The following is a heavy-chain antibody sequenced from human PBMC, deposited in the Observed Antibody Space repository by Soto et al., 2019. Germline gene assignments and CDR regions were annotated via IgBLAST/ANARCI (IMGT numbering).Heavy chain of an antibody. CDR2: ISYSGST. D-gene: IGHD3-10*01. CDR3: ARLLWFGDSSGYCYYFDY. V-gene: IGHV4-59*08. J-gene: IGHJ4*02. Sequence: PSETLSLTCTVSGASISTYYWSWIRQSPGKGLEWIGHISYSGSTNYNPSLESRVTVSLDTSKNQFSLKLNSVTAADTAVYYCARLLWFGDSSGYCYYFDYWGQGTPVTVSS. CDR1: GASISTYY.